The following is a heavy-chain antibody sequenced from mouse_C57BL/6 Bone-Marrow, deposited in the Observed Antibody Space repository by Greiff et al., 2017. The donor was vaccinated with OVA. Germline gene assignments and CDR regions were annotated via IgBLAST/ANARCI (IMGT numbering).Heavy chain of an antibody. V-gene: IGHV5-12*01. CDR3: ARLDAMDY. Sequence: EVKLMESGGGLVQPGGSLKLSCAASGFTFSDFYMYWIRQTPEKRLEWVAYISNGGGSTYYPDTVKGRFTISRDNATNTLYLQMSRLKSEDTAMYYGARLDAMDYWGQGTSVTVSS. CDR2: ISNGGGST. J-gene: IGHJ4*01. CDR1: GFTFSDFY.